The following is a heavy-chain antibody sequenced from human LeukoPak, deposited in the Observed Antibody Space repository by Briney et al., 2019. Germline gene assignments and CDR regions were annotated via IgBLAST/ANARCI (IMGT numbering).Heavy chain of an antibody. Sequence: GGSLRLSCAASGFTFSGSAMHWVRQASGKGLEWVGRIRSKANSYATAYAASVKGRFTISRDDSKNTAYLQMNSLKTEDTAVYYCAKASGYSYGNFDYWGQGTLVTVSS. CDR1: GFTFSGSA. CDR3: AKASGYSYGNFDY. J-gene: IGHJ4*02. V-gene: IGHV3-73*01. D-gene: IGHD5-18*01. CDR2: IRSKANSYAT.